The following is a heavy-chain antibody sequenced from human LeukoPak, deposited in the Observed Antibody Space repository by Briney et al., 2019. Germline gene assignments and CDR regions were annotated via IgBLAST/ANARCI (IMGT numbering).Heavy chain of an antibody. J-gene: IGHJ6*04. CDR1: GGSISSGGYY. CDR2: IYYSGST. CDR3: AGEGEDDILTGNGMDV. V-gene: IGHV4-31*03. Sequence: SQTLSLTCTVSGGSISSGGYYWSWIRQHPGTGLEWIGYIYYSGSTYYNPSLKSRVTISVDTSKNQFSLKLSSVTAADTAVYYCAGEGEDDILTGNGMDVWGKGTTVTVSS. D-gene: IGHD3-9*01.